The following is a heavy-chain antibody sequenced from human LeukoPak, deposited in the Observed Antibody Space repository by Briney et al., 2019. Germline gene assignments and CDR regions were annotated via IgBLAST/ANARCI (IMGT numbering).Heavy chain of an antibody. CDR3: ARDPWYSSGWYPDY. V-gene: IGHV3-21*01. J-gene: IGHJ4*02. CDR1: GFTFSSSS. Sequence: PGGSLGLSCAASGFTFSSSSMNWVRPAPGKGLERVSSISSSSSYIYYADSEKSRFTISRDNAKSSLYLQMNSLRAEDTAVYYCARDPWYSSGWYPDYWGQGTLITVSS. CDR2: ISSSSSYI. D-gene: IGHD6-19*01.